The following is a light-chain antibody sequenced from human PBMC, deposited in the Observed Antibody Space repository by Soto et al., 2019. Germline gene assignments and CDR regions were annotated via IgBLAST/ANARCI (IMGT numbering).Light chain of an antibody. CDR3: RHYNSYLET. CDR2: MAS. V-gene: IGKV1-5*03. Sequence: DIQMAQSPSTLSASVGDRVTITCRASQSISTWLAWYQQKPGRAPKLLIYMASTLESGVPSRFSGSGSGTEFTLNISSLQPDDFATYYCRHYNSYLETFGQGTRVEIK. CDR1: QSISTW. J-gene: IGKJ1*01.